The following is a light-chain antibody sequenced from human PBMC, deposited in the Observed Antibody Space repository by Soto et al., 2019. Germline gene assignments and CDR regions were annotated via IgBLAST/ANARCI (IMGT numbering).Light chain of an antibody. CDR1: SSDVGYYNY. Sequence: QSVLTQPASVSGSPGQSITISCTGTSSDVGYYNYVSWYQQHPGKAPKLMIYDVRYWPSGVSDRFSGSKSGNTASLTLSGLQAEDEADYYCSSYTSSSTLVFGTGTKLTVL. J-gene: IGLJ1*01. CDR3: SSYTSSSTLV. V-gene: IGLV2-14*03. CDR2: DVR.